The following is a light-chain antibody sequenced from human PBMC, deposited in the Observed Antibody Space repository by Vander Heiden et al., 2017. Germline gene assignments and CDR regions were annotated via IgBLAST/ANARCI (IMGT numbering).Light chain of an antibody. J-gene: IGLJ2*01. CDR1: NIGSKS. V-gene: IGLV3-21*02. CDR2: EDS. CDR3: QAPDSSSDHGV. Sequence: SYVLTQPPSVSVAPGQTARITCGGNNIGSKSVHWYQQKPGQAPVLVVYEDSDRPSGIPERFSGSNSGKTDTLTISRVEAGDEADYYCQAPDSSSDHGVFGGGTKLTVL.